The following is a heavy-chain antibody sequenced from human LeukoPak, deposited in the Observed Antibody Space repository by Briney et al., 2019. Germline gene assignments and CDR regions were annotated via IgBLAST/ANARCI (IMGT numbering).Heavy chain of an antibody. V-gene: IGHV3-23*01. CDR2: IGSGGDT. J-gene: IGHJ4*02. D-gene: IGHD3-10*01. CDR1: GFTFSSYA. CDR3: AKYFAARSRSFDF. Sequence: GGSLRLSCAASGFTFSSYAMTWVRQSPGKGLEWVSVIGSGGDTYYSDSVQGRFTISRDNSKNTLYLQMNSLRADDTAVYYCAKYFAARSRSFDFWGQGTLVTVSS.